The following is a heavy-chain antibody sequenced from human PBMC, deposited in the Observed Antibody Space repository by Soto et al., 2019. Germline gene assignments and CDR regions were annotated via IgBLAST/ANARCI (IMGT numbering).Heavy chain of an antibody. D-gene: IGHD6-19*01. CDR2: IFSNDEK. J-gene: IGHJ4*02. V-gene: IGHV2-26*01. Sequence: QVTLKESGPVLVKPTETLTLTCTVSGFSLSNARMGVSWIRQPPGKALEWRAHIFSNDEKSYSTSLKSRLTISKHTAKSQVGLTMTTMDPVDTATSYCARMKIAVAGLYDYCGQGTLVTFSS. CDR3: ARMKIAVAGLYDY. CDR1: GFSLSNARMG.